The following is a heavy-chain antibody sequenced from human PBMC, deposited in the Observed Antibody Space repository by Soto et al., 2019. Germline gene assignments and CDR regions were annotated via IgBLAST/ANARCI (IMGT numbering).Heavy chain of an antibody. V-gene: IGHV5-10-1*01. CDR1: GYSFTSYW. J-gene: IGHJ4*02. CDR2: IDPSDSYT. CDR3: ARLPAHLVRIGLERPSLYFDY. Sequence: SGESLKIPCKGSGYSFTSYWISWVRQMPGKGLEWMGRIDPSDSYTNYSPSFQGHVTISADKSISTAYLQWDSLKASDTAMYYCARLPAHLVRIGLERPSLYFDYWGQGTLVTVSS. D-gene: IGHD1-1*01.